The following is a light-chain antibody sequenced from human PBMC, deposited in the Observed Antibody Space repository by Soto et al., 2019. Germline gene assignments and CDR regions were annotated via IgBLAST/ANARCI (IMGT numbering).Light chain of an antibody. CDR3: SSYTSYTTLWV. Sequence: QAVVTQPASVSGSPGQSITISCTGTGSDIGNYNYVSWYQQHPGKAPKLIIYGVSNRPSGVSNRFSGSKSGNAASLTISGLQAEDEANYYCSSYTSYTTLWVFGGGTKLTVL. V-gene: IGLV2-14*01. CDR1: GSDIGNYNY. CDR2: GVS. J-gene: IGLJ3*02.